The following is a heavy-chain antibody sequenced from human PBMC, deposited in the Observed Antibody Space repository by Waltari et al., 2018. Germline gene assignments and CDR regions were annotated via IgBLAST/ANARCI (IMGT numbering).Heavy chain of an antibody. V-gene: IGHV3-48*03. CDR2: ISSSGSTR. CDR1: GFTFSSYE. CDR3: AREGGVPDGYNLGFDY. D-gene: IGHD5-12*01. J-gene: IGHJ4*02. Sequence: EVQLVESGGGLVQPGGSLRLSCAASGFTFSSYEMNWVRQAPGKGLAWVSYISSSGSTRYYADSVKGRFTISRDNAKNELYRQRNSLRAEDTAVYYCAREGGVPDGYNLGFDYWGQGTLVTVSS.